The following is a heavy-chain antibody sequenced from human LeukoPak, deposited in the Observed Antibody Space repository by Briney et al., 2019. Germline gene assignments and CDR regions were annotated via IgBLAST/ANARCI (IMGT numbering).Heavy chain of an antibody. Sequence: GGSLRLSCAASGFTFTKLWMHWVRQAPGRGLVWVSRVKGDGISTLYADSVKGRFTISRDNAKNTLYLQINSLRADDTALYYCATGPYAAFEMWGQGTMVTVSS. D-gene: IGHD2-2*01. J-gene: IGHJ3*02. CDR2: VKGDGIST. CDR1: GFTFTKLW. V-gene: IGHV3-74*01. CDR3: ATGPYAAFEM.